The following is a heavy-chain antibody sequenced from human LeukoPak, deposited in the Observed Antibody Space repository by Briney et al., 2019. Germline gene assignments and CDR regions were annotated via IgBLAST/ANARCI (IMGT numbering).Heavy chain of an antibody. D-gene: IGHD1-1*01. V-gene: IGHV3-64*01. Sequence: GGSLRLSCAASGFTFSTYTMHWVRQAPGKGLEYVSAISSNGGSTYYANSVKGRFTISRDNSKNTLYLQMGSLRAEDTAVYYCAGEIQLERRGRFDPWGQGTLVTVSS. CDR2: ISSNGGST. CDR3: AGEIQLERRGRFDP. J-gene: IGHJ5*02. CDR1: GFTFSTYT.